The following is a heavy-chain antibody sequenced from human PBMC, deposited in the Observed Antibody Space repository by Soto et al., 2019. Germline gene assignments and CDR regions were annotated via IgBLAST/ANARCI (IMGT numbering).Heavy chain of an antibody. CDR3: ARSSSRAFPSLEWADPLDC. CDR2: MYYSGST. Sequence: PSETLSLTCIVSGGSISSSSYYWAWIRQPPGKGLEWIGSMYYSGSTYYNPSLKSRVTMSVYTSKNQFSLKLRSVTAADTALYYCARSSSRAFPSLEWADPLDCWGQGTTVPVSS. CDR1: GGSISSSSYY. D-gene: IGHD3-3*02. V-gene: IGHV4-39*01. J-gene: IGHJ4*02.